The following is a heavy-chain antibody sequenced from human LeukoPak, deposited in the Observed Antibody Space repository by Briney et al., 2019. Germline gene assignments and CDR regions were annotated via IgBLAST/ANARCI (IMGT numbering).Heavy chain of an antibody. Sequence: SGPTLVNPTQTLTLTCTFSGFSLSTSGVGVGWIRNPPGRALKWFALIYWDDDKRYSPSLKSRLTITKDTSKNQVVLTMTNMDPVDTATYYCAHSYHNYYYYYYMDVWGKGTTVTVSS. CDR3: AHSYHNYYYYYYMDV. D-gene: IGHD1-1*01. J-gene: IGHJ6*03. CDR1: GFSLSTSGVG. V-gene: IGHV2-5*02. CDR2: IYWDDDK.